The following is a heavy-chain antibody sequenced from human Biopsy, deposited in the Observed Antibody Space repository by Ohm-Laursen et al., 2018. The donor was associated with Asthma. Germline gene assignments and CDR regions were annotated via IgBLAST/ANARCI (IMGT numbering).Heavy chain of an antibody. CDR1: GFTFSTYG. CDR3: ARDSYSSGLYDDFES. V-gene: IGHV3-30*03. D-gene: IGHD6-19*01. Sequence: SLRLSCAAAGFTFSTYGMHWVRQAPGKGLEWVAVISYDGSNRYSADSVRGRFTISRDNAKNSLYLQMNSLRAEDTAVYYCARDSYSSGLYDDFESWGQGTLVTVSS. J-gene: IGHJ4*02. CDR2: ISYDGSNR.